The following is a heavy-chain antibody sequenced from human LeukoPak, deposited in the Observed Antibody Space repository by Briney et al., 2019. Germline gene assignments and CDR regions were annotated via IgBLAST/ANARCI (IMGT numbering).Heavy chain of an antibody. CDR3: ARRVEMATIRYFDY. D-gene: IGHD5-24*01. Sequence: GGSLRLSCAASGFTFSSYDMSWVRQAPGKGLEWVSAISGSGGSTYYADSVKGRFTISRDNSKNTLYLQMNSLRAEDTAVYYCARRVEMATIRYFDYWGQGTLVTVSS. CDR2: ISGSGGST. V-gene: IGHV3-23*01. CDR1: GFTFSSYD. J-gene: IGHJ4*02.